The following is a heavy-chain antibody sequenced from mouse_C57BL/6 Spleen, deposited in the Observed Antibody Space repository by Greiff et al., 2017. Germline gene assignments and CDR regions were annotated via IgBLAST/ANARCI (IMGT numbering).Heavy chain of an antibody. D-gene: IGHD1-1*01. CDR3: ARGGYGSSSYYYAMDY. J-gene: IGHJ4*01. CDR1: GYTFTSYW. CDR2: IDPSDSYT. Sequence: QVQLQQSGAELVRPGTSVKLSCKASGYTFTSYWMHWVKQRPGQGLEWIGVIDPSDSYTNYNQKFKGKATLTVDTSSSTAYMQLSSLTSEDSAVXYCARGGYGSSSYYYAMDYWGQGTSVTVSS. V-gene: IGHV1-59*01.